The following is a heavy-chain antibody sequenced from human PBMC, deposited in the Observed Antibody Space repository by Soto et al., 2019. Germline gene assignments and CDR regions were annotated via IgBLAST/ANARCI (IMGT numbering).Heavy chain of an antibody. D-gene: IGHD3-9*01. CDR1: GFTFGDYA. J-gene: IGHJ3*02. CDR3: TSHLYYDILTGYPLDDFDI. CDR2: IRSKAYGGTT. V-gene: IGHV3-49*04. Sequence: HPGGSLRLSCTASGFTFGDYAMSWVRQAPGKGLEWVGFIRSKAYGGTTEYAASVKGRFTISRDDSKSIAYLQMNSLKTEDTAVYYCTSHLYYDILTGYPLDDFDIWGQGTMVT.